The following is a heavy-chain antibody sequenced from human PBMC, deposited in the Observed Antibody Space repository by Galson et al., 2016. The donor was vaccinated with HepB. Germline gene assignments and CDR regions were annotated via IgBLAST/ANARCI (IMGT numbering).Heavy chain of an antibody. V-gene: IGHV3-64D*06. Sequence: SLRLSCAASGFTFSFSAYGMHWVRQAPGKGLACVSTISINGGSPSYADSVKGRFNVSRDNSKNTLHLQMNSLRPEDTGVYYCASTHGFWQFLTLTQNHYAMDVWGQGTTVTVSS. D-gene: IGHD3-3*01. J-gene: IGHJ6*02. CDR3: ASTHGFWQFLTLTQNHYAMDV. CDR2: ISINGGSP. CDR1: GFTFSFSAYG.